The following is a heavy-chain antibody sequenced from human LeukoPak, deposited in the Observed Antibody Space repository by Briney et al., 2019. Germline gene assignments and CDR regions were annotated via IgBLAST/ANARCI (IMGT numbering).Heavy chain of an antibody. CDR3: ARDYYYYGMDV. Sequence: SETLSLTCAVSGGSISSGGYSWSWIRQPPGKGLEWIGYIYHSGSTYYNPSLKSRVTISVDRSKNQFSLKLSSVTAADTAVYYCARDYYYYGMDVWGQGTTVTVSS. V-gene: IGHV4-30-2*01. J-gene: IGHJ6*02. CDR1: GGSISSGGYS. CDR2: IYHSGST.